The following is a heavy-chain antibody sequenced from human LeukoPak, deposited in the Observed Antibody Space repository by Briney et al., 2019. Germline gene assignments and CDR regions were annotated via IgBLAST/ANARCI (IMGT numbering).Heavy chain of an antibody. D-gene: IGHD3-10*01. Sequence: SGGSLRLSCAASGFTFSSYEMNWVRQAPGKGLEWVSYISSSGSTIYYADSVKGRFTISRDNAKNSLYLQMNSLRAEDTAVYFCARDGAARGSGSFGDWGQGTLVTVSS. J-gene: IGHJ4*02. CDR3: ARDGAARGSGSFGD. CDR1: GFTFSSYE. V-gene: IGHV3-48*03. CDR2: ISSSGSTI.